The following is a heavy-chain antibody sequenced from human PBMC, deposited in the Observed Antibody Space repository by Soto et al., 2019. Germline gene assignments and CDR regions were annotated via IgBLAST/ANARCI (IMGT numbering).Heavy chain of an antibody. J-gene: IGHJ4*02. CDR2: IYYSGST. V-gene: IGHV4-31*03. D-gene: IGHD4-4*01. Sequence: SETLSLTCTVSGGSISSGGYYWSWIRQHPGKGLEWIGYIYYSGSTYYNPSLKSRVTISVDTSKNQFSLKLSSVTAADTAVYYCAGDRDSNFHSFDYWGQGTLVTVSS. CDR3: AGDRDSNFHSFDY. CDR1: GGSISSGGYY.